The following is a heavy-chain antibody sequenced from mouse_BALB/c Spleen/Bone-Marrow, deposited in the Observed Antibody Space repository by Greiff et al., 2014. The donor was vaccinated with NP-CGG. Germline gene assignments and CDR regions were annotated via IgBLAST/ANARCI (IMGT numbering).Heavy chain of an antibody. D-gene: IGHD1-1*01. CDR3: ARSAYYGSSYGAMDY. CDR1: GYAFSSSW. CDR2: IYPGDGDT. J-gene: IGHJ4*01. Sequence: QVQLQQPGPELVKPGASVKISCTGSGYAFSSSWMNWVKQRPGQGLEWIGRIYPGDGDTKSNGRFKGEATLTADRSSNTAYMQLSSLTSVDSAVYFCARSAYYGSSYGAMDYWGQGTSVTVSS. V-gene: IGHV1-82*01.